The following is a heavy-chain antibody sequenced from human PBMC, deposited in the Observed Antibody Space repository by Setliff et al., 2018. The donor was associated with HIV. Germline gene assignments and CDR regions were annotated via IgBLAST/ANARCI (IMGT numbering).Heavy chain of an antibody. J-gene: IGHJ4*02. CDR1: GGSFSSSY. V-gene: IGHV4-34*01. Sequence: SETVSLTCAVYGGSFSSSYWSWIRQAPGKGLEWIGQVNHNGITHYNPSLETRVTMFADTSKNQFSLRLSPVTAADTAIYYCAKGPRGLSLRYYFDFWAQGSQVTVSS. CDR2: VNHNGIT. CDR3: AKGPRGLSLRYYFDF.